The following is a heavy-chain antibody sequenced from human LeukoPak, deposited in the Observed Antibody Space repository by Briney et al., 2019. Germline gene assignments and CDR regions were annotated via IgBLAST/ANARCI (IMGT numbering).Heavy chain of an antibody. CDR2: ISSSGSTI. CDR1: GFTFSSYE. V-gene: IGHV3-48*03. D-gene: IGHD3-22*01. J-gene: IGHJ6*03. Sequence: GGSLRLSCAASGFTFSSYEMNWVRQAPGKGLEWVSYISSSGSTIYYADSVKGRFTISRDNSKNTLYLQMNSLRAEDTAVYYCAKSMDYYDSSGYYYPMNYYMDVWGKGTTVTISS. CDR3: AKSMDYYDSSGYYYPMNYYMDV.